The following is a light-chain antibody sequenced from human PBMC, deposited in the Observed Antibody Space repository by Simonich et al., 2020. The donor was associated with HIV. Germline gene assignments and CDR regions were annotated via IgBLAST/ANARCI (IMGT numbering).Light chain of an antibody. J-gene: IGKJ1*01. CDR3: QQYNNWPRT. V-gene: IGKV3-15*01. CDR1: QSVSSN. CDR2: GAS. Sequence: EIVMTQSPATLSVSPGERATLSCRASQSVSSNLAWYPQKPAQAPRLLIYGASTRATAIPASFSGNGSGTEFTLTISRLQSEDFAVYYCQQYNNWPRTFGQGTKVEIK.